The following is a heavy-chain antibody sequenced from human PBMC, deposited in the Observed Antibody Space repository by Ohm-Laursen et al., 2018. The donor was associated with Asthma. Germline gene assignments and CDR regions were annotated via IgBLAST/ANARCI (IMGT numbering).Heavy chain of an antibody. CDR3: ARGGYGSGSYYRDLGY. CDR2: INAGNGNT. CDR1: GYTFTSYY. V-gene: IGHV1-3*01. Sequence: ASVKVSCKASGYTFTSYYMHWVRQAPGQRLEWMGWINAGNGNTKYSQKFQGRVTITRDTSASTAYMELSSLRSEDTAVYYCARGGYGSGSYYRDLGYWGQGTLVTVSS. D-gene: IGHD3-10*01. J-gene: IGHJ4*02.